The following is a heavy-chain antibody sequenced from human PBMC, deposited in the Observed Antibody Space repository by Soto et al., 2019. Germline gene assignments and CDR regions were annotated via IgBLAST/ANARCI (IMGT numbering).Heavy chain of an antibody. Sequence: EVQLVESGGGFVEPGGSLRLSCVGSGLTLSHAWMTWVRQAPGKGLEWVGRIKTKGEGGTMDYAAPVKGRFSVSRDDSENRLYLPMSSLHSEDTAMYYCVADLPVVRTNWGFDYWGQGTLVTVSS. CDR3: VADLPVVRTNWGFDY. J-gene: IGHJ4*02. V-gene: IGHV3-15*07. D-gene: IGHD7-27*01. CDR2: IKTKGEGGTM. CDR1: GLTLSHAW.